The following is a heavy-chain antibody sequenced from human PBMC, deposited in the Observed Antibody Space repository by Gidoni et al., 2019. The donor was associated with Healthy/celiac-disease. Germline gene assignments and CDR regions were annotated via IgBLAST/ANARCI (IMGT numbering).Heavy chain of an antibody. Sequence: QVQLQESGPGLVKPSEPLSITCAVSGYSISSGYYWGWIRQPPGKGLEWIGSIYHSGSTYYNPSLKSRVTISVDTSKNQFSLKLSSVTAADTAVYYCASSYYDYIWGSSLFDYWGQGTLVTVSS. CDR2: IYHSGST. CDR3: ASSYYDYIWGSSLFDY. J-gene: IGHJ4*02. V-gene: IGHV4-38-2*01. D-gene: IGHD3-16*01. CDR1: GYSISSGYY.